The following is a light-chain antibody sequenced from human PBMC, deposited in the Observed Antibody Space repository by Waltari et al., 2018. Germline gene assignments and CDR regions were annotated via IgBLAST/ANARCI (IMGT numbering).Light chain of an antibody. CDR3: ATWDGSLNAVV. J-gene: IGLJ2*01. V-gene: IGLV1-44*01. CDR2: GNN. Sequence: QSVLTQPPSASGTPGQRVTISCSGRNFNVGSNVVNWYQQLPGTAPKLLIYGNNQRPSGVPDRFSGSKSGTSASLAISGLQSDDEADYHCATWDGSLNAVVFGGGTKLTVL. CDR1: NFNVGSNV.